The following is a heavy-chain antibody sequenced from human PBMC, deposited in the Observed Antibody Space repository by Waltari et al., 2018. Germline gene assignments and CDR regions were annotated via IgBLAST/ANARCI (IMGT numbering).Heavy chain of an antibody. D-gene: IGHD3-9*01. CDR3: TRVLRYFDWSTKDY. CDR2: IRIKAYGETT. J-gene: IGHJ4*02. V-gene: IGHV3-49*04. Sequence: EVLLVESGGGMVQPRRSLTLSCAAYNFNFGEYGMSWVRQAPGKGLEWVGFIRIKAYGETTEYAASVKGRFIISRDDSRSIAYLQMNSLKTEDTAVYYCTRVLRYFDWSTKDYWGQGTLVTVSS. CDR1: NFNFGEYG.